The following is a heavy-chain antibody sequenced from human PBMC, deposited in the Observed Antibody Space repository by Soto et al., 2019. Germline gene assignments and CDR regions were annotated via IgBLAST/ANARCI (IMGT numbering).Heavy chain of an antibody. Sequence: SETLSLTCTVSGGSISSGGYHWSWIRQHPGKGLEWIGYIYYSGSTYYNPSLKSRVTISVDTSKNQFSLKLSSVTAADTAVYYCARMSGSEYDFWSGYPPRAYYYYGMDVWGQGTTVTVSS. CDR1: GGSISSGGYH. CDR3: ARMSGSEYDFWSGYPPRAYYYYGMDV. J-gene: IGHJ6*02. CDR2: IYYSGST. V-gene: IGHV4-31*03. D-gene: IGHD3-3*01.